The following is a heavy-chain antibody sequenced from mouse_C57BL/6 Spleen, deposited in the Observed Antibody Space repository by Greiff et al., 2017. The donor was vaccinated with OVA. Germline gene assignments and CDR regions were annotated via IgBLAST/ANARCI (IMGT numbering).Heavy chain of an antibody. Sequence: QVQLQQPGAELVKPGASVKVSCKASGYPFTSYWMHWVKQRPGQGLEWIGRIHPSDSDTNYNQKFKGKATLTVDKSSSTAYMQRSSLTSEDSAVYYGAIEAGYDGPLYWYFDVWGTGTTVTVSS. J-gene: IGHJ1*03. CDR3: AIEAGYDGPLYWYFDV. CDR2: IHPSDSDT. V-gene: IGHV1-74*01. CDR1: GYPFTSYW. D-gene: IGHD2-3*01.